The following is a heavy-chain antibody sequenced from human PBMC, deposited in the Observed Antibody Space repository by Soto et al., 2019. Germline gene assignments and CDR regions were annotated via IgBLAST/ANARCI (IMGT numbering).Heavy chain of an antibody. CDR2: MYYTGTT. J-gene: IGHJ4*02. D-gene: IGHD5-18*01. V-gene: IGHV4-61*01. CDR1: GGSVHNGSYY. Sequence: SETLSLTCTVSGGSVHNGSYYWSWLRQPPVKGLEWIGYMYYTGTTNYNPALRSHVTISVDTSKNQFSLKVNSVRSADTAAYFFARNSRGYIYGYYFASWGRGT. CDR3: ARNSRGYIYGYYFAS.